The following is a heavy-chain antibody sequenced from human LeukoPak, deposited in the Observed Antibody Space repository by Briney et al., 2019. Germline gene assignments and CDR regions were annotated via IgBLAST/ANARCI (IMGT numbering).Heavy chain of an antibody. D-gene: IGHD3-3*01. CDR3: AKDFTIFGVVIGSNPQ. CDR2: ISGSGGST. CDR1: GFTFSSYA. J-gene: IGHJ4*02. Sequence: GGSLRLSCAASGFTFSSYAMSWVRQAPGKGLEWVSAISGSGGSTYYADSVKGRFTISRDNSKNTLYLQMNSLRADHTAVYYFAKDFTIFGVVIGSNPQWGQGTLVTVSS. V-gene: IGHV3-23*01.